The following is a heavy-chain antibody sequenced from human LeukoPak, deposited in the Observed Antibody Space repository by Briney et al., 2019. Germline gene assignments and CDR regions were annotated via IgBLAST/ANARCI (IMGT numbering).Heavy chain of an antibody. CDR1: GGSISSGGYY. J-gene: IGHJ5*02. Sequence: SQTLSLTCTVSGGSISSGGYYWSWIRQHPGKGPEWIGYIYYSGSTYYNPSLKSRVTISVDTSKNQFSLKLSSVTAADTAVYYCARSPHLELNWFDPWGQGTLVTVSS. CDR3: ARSPHLELNWFDP. V-gene: IGHV4-31*03. D-gene: IGHD1-26*01. CDR2: IYYSGST.